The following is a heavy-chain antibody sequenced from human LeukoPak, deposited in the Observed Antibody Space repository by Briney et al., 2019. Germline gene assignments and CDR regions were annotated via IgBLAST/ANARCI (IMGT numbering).Heavy chain of an antibody. J-gene: IGHJ5*02. CDR2: IHPGSGDT. D-gene: IGHD5-12*01. V-gene: IGHV1-2*02. CDR3: ASYASGYNWLRA. Sequence: ASVRVSCKASGHTFTAYYMHWVRQAPGQGLGWMGWIHPGSGDTKYAQKFQGRVTLTRDTSSSTAYMDLSGLRSDDTALYYCASYASGYNWLRAWGQGTQVTVSS. CDR1: GHTFTAYY.